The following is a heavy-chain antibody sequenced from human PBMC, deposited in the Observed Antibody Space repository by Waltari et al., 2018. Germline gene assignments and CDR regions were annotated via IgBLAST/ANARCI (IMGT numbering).Heavy chain of an antibody. V-gene: IGHV3-15*01. J-gene: IGHJ4*01. Sequence: EVKMVESGGGSMKPGDSLRLSCVASGFGFKAAWLTWVRQAQGKGLELVGRIKSQRDGATAAFAASDRGRFSIARDDSQSMVFLQMNSLTTEDTALYDWTTRDALWGGWGHGPLVTVSS. CDR3: TTRDALWGG. D-gene: IGHD7-27*01. CDR2: IKSQRDGATA. CDR1: GFGFKAAW.